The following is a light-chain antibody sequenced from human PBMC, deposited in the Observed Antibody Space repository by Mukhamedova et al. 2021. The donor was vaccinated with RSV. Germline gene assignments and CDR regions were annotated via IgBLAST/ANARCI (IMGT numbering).Light chain of an antibody. V-gene: IGKV1-17*01. CDR3: LQHNSYPWK. CDR2: AAT. J-gene: IGKJ1*01. Sequence: WYQRRVHGKAPKRLIYAATSLQRGVPSRFSGSGSGTEFTLTISSLQPEDFATYYCLQHNSYPWKFGQGTKVDIK.